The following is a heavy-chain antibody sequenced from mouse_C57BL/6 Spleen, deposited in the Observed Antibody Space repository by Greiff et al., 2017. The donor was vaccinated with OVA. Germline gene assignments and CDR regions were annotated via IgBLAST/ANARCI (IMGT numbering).Heavy chain of an antibody. J-gene: IGHJ2*01. CDR3: ARDGKGYFDY. CDR2: IDPSDSYT. D-gene: IGHD2-1*01. V-gene: IGHV1-59*01. CDR1: GYTFTSYW. Sequence: VKLQQPGAELVRPGTSVKLSCKASGYTFTSYWMHWVKQRPGQGLEWIGVIDPSDSYTNYNQKFKGKATLTVDTSSSTAYMQLSSLTSEDSAVYYCARDGKGYFDYWGQGTTLTVSS.